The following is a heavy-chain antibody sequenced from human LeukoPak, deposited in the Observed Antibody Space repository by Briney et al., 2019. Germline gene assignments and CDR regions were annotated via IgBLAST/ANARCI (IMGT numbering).Heavy chain of an antibody. CDR3: ARDRGSGWHTFDY. CDR1: GFTLSNAW. CDR2: ISSSSTYM. J-gene: IGHJ4*02. V-gene: IGHV3-21*01. Sequence: GGSLRLSCAASGFTLSNAWMSWVRQAPGKGLEWVSSISSSSTYMFYADSVRGRFTISRDNAKNSLYLQMNSLRAEDTAVYYCARDRGSGWHTFDYWGQGTLVTVSS. D-gene: IGHD6-19*01.